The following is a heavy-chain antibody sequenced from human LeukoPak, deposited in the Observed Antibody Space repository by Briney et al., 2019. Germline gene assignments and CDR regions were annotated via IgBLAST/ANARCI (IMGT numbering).Heavy chain of an antibody. CDR2: INPGGSSI. V-gene: IGHV3-74*01. CDR1: GFTFSSYW. D-gene: IGHD6-13*01. J-gene: IGHJ4*02. Sequence: GGSLRLSCAASGFTFSSYWMHWVRQVPGKGLVWVARINPGGSSITYADSVKGRFTISRDNAKSSLYLQMNSLRAEDTAVYYCARDRGSSWYLGILYWGQGTLVTVSS. CDR3: ARDRGSSWYLGILY.